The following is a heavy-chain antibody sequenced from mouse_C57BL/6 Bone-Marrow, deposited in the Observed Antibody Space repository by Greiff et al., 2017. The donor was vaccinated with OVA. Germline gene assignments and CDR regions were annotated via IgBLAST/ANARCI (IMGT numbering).Heavy chain of an antibody. CDR1: GYTFTSYW. V-gene: IGHV1-72*01. CDR2: IDPNSGGT. J-gene: IGHJ3*01. Sequence: QQSCKASGYTFTSYWMHWVKQRPGRGLEWIGRIDPNSGGTKYNEKFKSKATLTVDEPSSTAYMQLSSLTSEDSAVYYCARFGITTVVATPAWFAYWGQGTLVTVSA. D-gene: IGHD1-1*01. CDR3: ARFGITTVVATPAWFAY.